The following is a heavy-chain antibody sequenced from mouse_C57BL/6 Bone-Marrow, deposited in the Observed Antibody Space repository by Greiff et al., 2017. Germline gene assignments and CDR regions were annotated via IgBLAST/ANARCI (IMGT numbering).Heavy chain of an antibody. J-gene: IGHJ3*01. CDR3: ARQGTGGFAY. V-gene: IGHV5-6*01. Sequence: DVPLVESGGDLVKPGGSLKLSCAASGFTFSSYGMSWVRQTPDKRLEWVATISSGGSYTYYQDSVKGRFTFSRDNAKNTPYLQMSSLKSEDTAMDYCARQGTGGFAYWGQGTLVTVSA. D-gene: IGHD4-1*01. CDR2: ISSGGSYT. CDR1: GFTFSSYG.